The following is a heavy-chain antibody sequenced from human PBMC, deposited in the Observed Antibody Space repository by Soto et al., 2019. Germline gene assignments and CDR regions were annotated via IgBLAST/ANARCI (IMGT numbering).Heavy chain of an antibody. CDR3: ARGIGLLWFGELLYSLVD. CDR1: GFTFSSYA. V-gene: IGHV3-23*01. J-gene: IGHJ4*02. Sequence: EVQLLESGGGLVQPGGSLRLSCAASGFTFSSYAMSWVRQAPGKGLEWVSAFSGSGGSTYYADSVKGRFTISRDNSKNTMYLQMNSLRAEDTAVYYCARGIGLLWFGELLYSLVDWGQGTLVTVSS. D-gene: IGHD3-10*01. CDR2: FSGSGGST.